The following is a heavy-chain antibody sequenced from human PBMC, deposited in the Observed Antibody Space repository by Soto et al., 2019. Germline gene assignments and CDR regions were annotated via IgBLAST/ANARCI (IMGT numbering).Heavy chain of an antibody. J-gene: IGHJ6*03. D-gene: IGHD2-15*01. V-gene: IGHV4-39*01. CDR3: AKEVDIARERGRYYCYTDV. CDR2: IYYSGST. CDR1: GGSISSSSYY. Sequence: QLQLQESGPGLVKPSETLSLTCTVSGGSISSSSYYWGWIRQPPGKGLEWIGGIYYSGSTCYNPSRISQVTITVDTSKPQFSLKLSSVTAADTAMYYRAKEVDIARERGRYYCYTDVWGDGTTVTVS.